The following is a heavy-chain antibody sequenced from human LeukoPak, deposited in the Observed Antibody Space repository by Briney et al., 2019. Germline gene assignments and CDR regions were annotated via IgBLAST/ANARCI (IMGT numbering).Heavy chain of an antibody. J-gene: IGHJ3*02. Sequence: GGALRLSCAASGFSFSRYWMRWVGQAPGKGLGGVGRIRYDGSSTNYEDAVKGRFTISRDNAKKTLYVQMNSLRAEDTAVYYCARALVAGVTLNALDIWGQGTMVTVSS. CDR2: IRYDGSST. D-gene: IGHD2-15*01. V-gene: IGHV3-74*01. CDR1: GFSFSRYW. CDR3: ARALVAGVTLNALDI.